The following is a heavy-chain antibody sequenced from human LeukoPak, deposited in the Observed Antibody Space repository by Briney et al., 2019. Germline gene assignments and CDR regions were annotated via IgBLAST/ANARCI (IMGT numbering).Heavy chain of an antibody. CDR3: ARRGYGRRFLEWRPFDY. V-gene: IGHV4-34*01. J-gene: IGHJ4*02. CDR2: INHSGST. CDR1: GGSFSGYY. Sequence: SETLSLTCAVYGGSFSGYYWSWIRQPPGKGLEWIGEINHSGSTNYNPSLKSRVTISVDTSKNQFSLKLSSVTAADTAVYYCARRGYGRRFLEWRPFDYWGQGTLVTVSS. D-gene: IGHD3-3*01.